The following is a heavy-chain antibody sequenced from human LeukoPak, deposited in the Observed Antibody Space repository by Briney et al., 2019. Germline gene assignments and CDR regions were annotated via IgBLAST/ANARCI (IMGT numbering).Heavy chain of an antibody. D-gene: IGHD1-26*01. J-gene: IGHJ4*02. CDR3: ARPVGARTVDY. Sequence: SETLSLTCTVSGGSISSDYWSWIRQPPGKGLEWMGYIYYSGSTNYNPSLMSRVTISVDTSKNQFSMKLSSVTAADTAVSYCARPVGARTVDYWGQGTLVTVSS. CDR1: GGSISSDY. V-gene: IGHV4-59*01. CDR2: IYYSGST.